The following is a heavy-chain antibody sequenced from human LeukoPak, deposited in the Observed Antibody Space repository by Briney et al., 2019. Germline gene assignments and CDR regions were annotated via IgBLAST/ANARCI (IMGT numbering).Heavy chain of an antibody. CDR3: AREGYDILTGYHYGQNWFDP. J-gene: IGHJ5*02. D-gene: IGHD3-9*01. CDR2: IIPIFGTA. CDR1: GGTFSSYA. V-gene: IGHV1-69*15. Sequence: SVKVSCKASGGTFSSYAISWVRQAPGQGLEWMGRIIPIFGTANYAQKFQGRVTITADESTSTAYMELSSLRSEDTAVYYCAREGYDILTGYHYGQNWFDPWGQGTQVTVSS.